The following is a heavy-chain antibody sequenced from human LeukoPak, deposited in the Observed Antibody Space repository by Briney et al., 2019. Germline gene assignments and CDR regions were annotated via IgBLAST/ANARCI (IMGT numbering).Heavy chain of an antibody. V-gene: IGHV1-24*01. CDR3: AAGDPWELLDY. CDR2: FDRGDNET. J-gene: IGHJ4*02. CDR1: GYTLNELS. Sequence: APVKVSCKVSGYTLNELSMYWVRQAPGKGLEWMGGFDRGDNETFYAQKFQGRVTMTDDTSKDTAYMELSSLRSEDTAVYYCAAGDPWELLDYWGQGTLVTVSS. D-gene: IGHD1-26*01.